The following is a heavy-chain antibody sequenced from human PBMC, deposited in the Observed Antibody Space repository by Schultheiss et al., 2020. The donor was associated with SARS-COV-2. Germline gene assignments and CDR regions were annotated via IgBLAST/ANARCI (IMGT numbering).Heavy chain of an antibody. J-gene: IGHJ4*02. CDR2: IYWDDDK. CDR1: GFSLSTSGVG. D-gene: IGHD3-22*01. CDR3: ARFLYYYDSSGYLSLALYFDY. V-gene: IGHV2-5*02. Sequence: SGPTLVKPTQTLTLTCTFSGFSLSTSGVGVGWIRQPPGKALEWLALIYWDDDKRYSPSLKSRLTITKDTSKNQVVLTMTNMDPVDTGTYYCARFLYYYDSSGYLSLALYFDYWGQGTLVTVSS.